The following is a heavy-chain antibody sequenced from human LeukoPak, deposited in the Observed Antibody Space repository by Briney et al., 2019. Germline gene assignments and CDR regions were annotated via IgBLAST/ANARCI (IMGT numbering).Heavy chain of an antibody. CDR3: ARFSQFEDY. J-gene: IGHJ4*02. Sequence: SETLSLTCTVSGGSISSYYWSWIRQPPGKGLEWIGYIYYSGSTNYNPSLKSRVTISVDTSKNQFSLKLSSVTAADTAVYYCARFSQFEDYWGQGTLVTVSS. V-gene: IGHV4-59*01. CDR1: GGSISSYY. CDR2: IYYSGST. D-gene: IGHD2/OR15-2a*01.